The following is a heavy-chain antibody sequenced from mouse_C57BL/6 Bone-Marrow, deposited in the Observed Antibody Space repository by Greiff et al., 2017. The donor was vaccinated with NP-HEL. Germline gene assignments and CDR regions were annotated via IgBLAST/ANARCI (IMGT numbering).Heavy chain of an antibody. CDR3: ARGADSSGSAWFAY. J-gene: IGHJ3*01. V-gene: IGHV3-6*01. CDR2: ISYDGSN. D-gene: IGHD3-2*02. Sequence: VQLKQSGPGLVKPSQSLSLTCSVTGYSITSGYYWNWIRQFPGNKLEWMGYISYDGSNNYNPSLKNRISITRDTSKNQFFLKLNSVTTEDTATYYCARGADSSGSAWFAYWGQGTLVTVSA. CDR1: GYSITSGYY.